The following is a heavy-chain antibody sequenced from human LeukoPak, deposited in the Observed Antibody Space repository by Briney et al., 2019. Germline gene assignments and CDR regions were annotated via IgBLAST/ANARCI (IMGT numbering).Heavy chain of an antibody. Sequence: SETLSLTCTVSGGSISNYYWGWIRQPPGKGLEWIGSIYSSGNTYYSPPLRGRVTISLDASNNQFSLRLNSVTAADTAVYYCTRGTSFGLVDYWGQGILVTVSS. J-gene: IGHJ4*02. V-gene: IGHV4-39*07. D-gene: IGHD3-3*01. CDR1: GGSISNYY. CDR2: IYSSGNT. CDR3: TRGTSFGLVDY.